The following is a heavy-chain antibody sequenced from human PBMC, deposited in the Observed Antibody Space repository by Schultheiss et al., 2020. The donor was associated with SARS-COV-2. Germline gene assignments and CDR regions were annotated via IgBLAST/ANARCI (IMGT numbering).Heavy chain of an antibody. V-gene: IGHV1-8*02. D-gene: IGHD2-15*01. CDR2: INPKTGDT. Sequence: ASVKVSCKASGYTFTSYAMNWVRQAPGQGLEWMGWINPKTGDTHYAGRFQGRVTMTRNTSISTAYMELSSLRSEDTAVYYCALGYCSGGSCYSFDPWGQGTLVTVSS. CDR3: ALGYCSGGSCYSFDP. J-gene: IGHJ5*02. CDR1: GYTFTSYA.